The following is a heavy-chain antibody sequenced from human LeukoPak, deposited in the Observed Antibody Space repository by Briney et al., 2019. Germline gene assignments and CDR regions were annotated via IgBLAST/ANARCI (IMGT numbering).Heavy chain of an antibody. V-gene: IGHV3-7*01. Sequence: PGGSLRLSCEASGFTFENHWMSWVRQVPRKGPEWVANIKQDGSVEHYLDSVKGRFTISRDNAKNALFLQMNSLIPEDTAVYYCARWAGVTDQWGQGTLVTVSS. CDR1: GFTFENHW. J-gene: IGHJ4*02. D-gene: IGHD5-18*01. CDR2: IKQDGSVE. CDR3: ARWAGVTDQ.